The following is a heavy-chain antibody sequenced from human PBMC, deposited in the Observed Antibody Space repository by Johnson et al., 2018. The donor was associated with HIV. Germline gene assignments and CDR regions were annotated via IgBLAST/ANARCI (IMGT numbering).Heavy chain of an antibody. V-gene: IGHV3-23*04. CDR1: GFTFSSYA. J-gene: IGHJ3*02. D-gene: IGHD5-24*01. CDR3: AKDVKMATFAFDI. CDR2: ISGSGGNT. Sequence: EVQLVESGGGLVQPGGSLRLSCAASGFTFSSYAMSWVRQAPGKGLEWVSAISGSGGNTYYADSVKGRFTISRDNSKNTLYLQMNSLRVEDTAVYYCAKDVKMATFAFDIWGQGTMVTVSS.